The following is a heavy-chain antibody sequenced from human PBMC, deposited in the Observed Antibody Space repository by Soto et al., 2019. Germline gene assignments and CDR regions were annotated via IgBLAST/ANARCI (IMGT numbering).Heavy chain of an antibody. CDR1: GGSFSGYY. V-gene: IGHV4-59*01. CDR3: ARDHPHSYGVYYFDY. J-gene: IGHJ4*02. D-gene: IGHD5-18*01. CDR2: IYSSGST. Sequence: SETLSLTCAVYGGSFSGYYWSWIRQPPGKGLEWIGYIYSSGSTHYNPSLQSRVTISIDTSKNQVSLKVNSVTAADTAVYYCARDHPHSYGVYYFDYWGQGTLVTVSS.